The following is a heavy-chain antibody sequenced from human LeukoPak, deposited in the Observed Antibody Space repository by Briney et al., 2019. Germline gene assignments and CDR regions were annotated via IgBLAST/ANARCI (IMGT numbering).Heavy chain of an antibody. CDR2: INHSGST. CDR1: GGSFSGYY. D-gene: IGHD6-13*01. V-gene: IGHV4-34*01. Sequence: SETLSLTCAVYGGSFSGYYWSWIRQPPGKGLEWIGEINHSGSTNYNPSLKSRVTISVDTSKNQFSLRLSSVTAADTAVYYCARARSWLPMDYWGQGTLVTVSS. CDR3: ARARSWLPMDY. J-gene: IGHJ4*02.